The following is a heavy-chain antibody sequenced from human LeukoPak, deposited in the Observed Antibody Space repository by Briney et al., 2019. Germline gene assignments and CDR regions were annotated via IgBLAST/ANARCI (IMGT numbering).Heavy chain of an antibody. CDR2: ISAYNGNT. V-gene: IGHV1-18*04. CDR3: AREFVDGYSGYGSFDY. D-gene: IGHD5-12*01. CDR1: GYTFTSYG. Sequence: SVKVSCKASGYTFTSYGISWVRQAPGQGLEWMGWISAYNGNTNYAQKLQGRVTMTTDTSTSTAYMELRSLRSDDTAVYYCAREFVDGYSGYGSFDYWGQGTLVTVSS. J-gene: IGHJ4*02.